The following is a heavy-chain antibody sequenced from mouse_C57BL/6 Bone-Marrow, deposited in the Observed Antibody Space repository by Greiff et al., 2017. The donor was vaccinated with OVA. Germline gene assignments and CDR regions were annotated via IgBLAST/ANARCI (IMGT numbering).Heavy chain of an antibody. Sequence: EVKLMESEGGLVQPGSSMKLSCTASGFPFSDYYLAWVRQVPEKGLEWVANINYDGSSTYYLDSLKSRFIISRDNAKNILYLQMSSLKSEDTATYYCARDAVMDYWGQGTSVTVSS. CDR2: INYDGSST. V-gene: IGHV5-16*01. CDR1: GFPFSDYY. CDR3: ARDAVMDY. J-gene: IGHJ4*01.